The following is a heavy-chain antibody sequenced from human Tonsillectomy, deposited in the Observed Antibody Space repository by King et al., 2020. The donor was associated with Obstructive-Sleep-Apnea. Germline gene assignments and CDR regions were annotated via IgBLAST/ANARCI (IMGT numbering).Heavy chain of an antibody. CDR1: GGSISSGGYY. D-gene: IGHD2-2*01. Sequence: VQLQESGPGLVKPSQTLSLTCTVSGGSISSGGYYWSWIRQHPGKGLEWIGYIYCSGSTYYNPSLKSRVTISVDTSKNQFSLKLSSVTAAGTAVYYCARWGDCSSTSCYYGMDVWGQGTTVTVSS. V-gene: IGHV4-31*03. J-gene: IGHJ6*02. CDR3: ARWGDCSSTSCYYGMDV. CDR2: IYCSGST.